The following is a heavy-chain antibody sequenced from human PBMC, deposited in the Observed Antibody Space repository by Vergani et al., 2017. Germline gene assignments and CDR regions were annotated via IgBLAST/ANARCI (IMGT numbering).Heavy chain of an antibody. Sequence: EVQLVESGGGLVQPGGSLRLSCAASGFTFSSYWMNWVRQAPGKGLVWVSRINSDGSSTSYADSVKGRFTISRDNAKNTLYLQMNSLRAEDTAVYYCARDLLPNYDFWSGYSHAYYYYYGMDVWGQGTTVTVSS. CDR1: GFTFSSYW. CDR2: INSDGSST. CDR3: ARDLLPNYDFWSGYSHAYYYYYGMDV. V-gene: IGHV3-74*01. D-gene: IGHD3-3*01. J-gene: IGHJ6*02.